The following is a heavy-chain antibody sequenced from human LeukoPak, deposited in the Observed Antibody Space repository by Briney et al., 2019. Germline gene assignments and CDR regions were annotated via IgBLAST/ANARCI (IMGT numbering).Heavy chain of an antibody. V-gene: IGHV4-59*01. CDR3: ARESRWEIHWYFDL. J-gene: IGHJ2*01. CDR2: IYYSGST. Sequence: SETLSLTCTVSGGSISSYYWSWIRQPPGKGLEWIGYIYYSGSTNYNPSLKSRVTISVDTSKNQFSLKLSSVTAAYTAVYYCARESRWEIHWYFDLWGRGTLVTVSS. CDR1: GGSISSYY. D-gene: IGHD1-26*01.